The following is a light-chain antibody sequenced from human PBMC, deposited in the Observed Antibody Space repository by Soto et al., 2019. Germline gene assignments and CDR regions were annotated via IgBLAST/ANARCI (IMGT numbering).Light chain of an antibody. CDR2: DAS. J-gene: IGKJ4*02. Sequence: EIVLTQSPATLSLSPGERATLSCRASQSVSSYLAWYQQKPGQAPRLLIYDASNRATGIPARFSGSGSGIDFTLTISSLEAVDFAVYYCQQRSNWPGFGGGTKVEIK. CDR1: QSVSSY. CDR3: QQRSNWPG. V-gene: IGKV3-11*01.